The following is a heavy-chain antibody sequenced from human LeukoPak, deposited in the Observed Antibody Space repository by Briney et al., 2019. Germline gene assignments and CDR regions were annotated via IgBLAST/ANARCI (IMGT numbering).Heavy chain of an antibody. Sequence: ASVRVSCKASGYTFTSYYMHWVRQAPGQGLEWMGIINPSSGSTSYAQKFQGRVTMTRDTSTSTVYMELSSLRSEDTAVYYCASPHPLSGSYFQVDYWGQGTLVTVSS. CDR3: ASPHPLSGSYFQVDY. J-gene: IGHJ4*02. CDR1: GYTFTSYY. CDR2: INPSSGST. V-gene: IGHV1-46*01. D-gene: IGHD1-26*01.